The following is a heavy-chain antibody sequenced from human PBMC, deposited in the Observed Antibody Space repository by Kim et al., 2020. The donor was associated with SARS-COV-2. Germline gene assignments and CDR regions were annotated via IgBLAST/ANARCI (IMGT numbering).Heavy chain of an antibody. CDR3: GRDWLQALGASDL. D-gene: IGHD5-12*01. V-gene: IGHV3-20*04. CDR2: INWSGDKP. J-gene: IGHJ3*01. CDR1: GFIFDDYG. Sequence: GGSLRLSCAASGFIFDDYGMAWVRQISGKGVEWVAGINWSGDKPRYAASVKGRFTISRDNAKNSVHLQMNSVRAEDTARYYCGRDWLQALGASDLGGHGTLVTIS.